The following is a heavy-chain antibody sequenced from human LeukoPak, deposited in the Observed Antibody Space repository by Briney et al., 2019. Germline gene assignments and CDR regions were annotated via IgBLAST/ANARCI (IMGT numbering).Heavy chain of an antibody. J-gene: IGHJ4*02. D-gene: IGHD5-24*01. CDR3: ARGPFGKATGIDY. V-gene: IGHV4-61*02. Sequence: TLSLTCTVSGGSISSGSYYWSWIRQPAGKGLEWIGRIYTSGSTNYNPSLKSRVTISVDTSKNQFSLKLSSVTAADTAVYYCARGPFGKATGIDYWGQGTLVTVSS. CDR1: GGSISSGSYY. CDR2: IYTSGST.